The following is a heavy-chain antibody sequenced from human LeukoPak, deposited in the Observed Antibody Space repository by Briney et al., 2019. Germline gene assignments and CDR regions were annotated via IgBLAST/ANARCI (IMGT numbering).Heavy chain of an antibody. CDR2: ISGSDVST. D-gene: IGHD2-8*01. J-gene: IGHJ4*02. Sequence: GGSLRLSCAASGFTFSSYAMSWVRQAPGKGLEWVSAISGSDVSTYYADSVKGRFTISRDNSKNTLYLQMNSLRAEDTAVYYCAKAKGYCTNGVCFYYFDYWGQGTLVTVSS. CDR1: GFTFSSYA. V-gene: IGHV3-23*01. CDR3: AKAKGYCTNGVCFYYFDY.